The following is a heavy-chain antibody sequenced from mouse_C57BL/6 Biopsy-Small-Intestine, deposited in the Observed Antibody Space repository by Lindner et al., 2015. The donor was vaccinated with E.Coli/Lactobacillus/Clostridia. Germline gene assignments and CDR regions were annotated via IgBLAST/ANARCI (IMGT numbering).Heavy chain of an antibody. CDR3: AVDGDGYPYWYFDV. V-gene: IGHV14-3*02. CDR1: GFNIKDDY. CDR2: IDPANGNT. J-gene: IGHJ1*01. D-gene: IGHD2-3*01. Sequence: VQLXESGAELVRPGASVKLSCTASGFNIKDDYMHWVKQRPEQGLEWIGRIDPANGNTKYVPKFQDKATITADTSSNTAYLQLSSLTSEDTAVYYCAVDGDGYPYWYFDVWGAGTTVTVSS.